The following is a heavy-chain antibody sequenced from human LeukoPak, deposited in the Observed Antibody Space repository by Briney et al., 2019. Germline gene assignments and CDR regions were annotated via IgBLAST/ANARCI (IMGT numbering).Heavy chain of an antibody. V-gene: IGHV1-2*02. J-gene: IGHJ3*02. CDR2: INPNSGGT. D-gene: IGHD6-13*01. CDR1: GYTFTGYY. CDR3: ARTYSSSRDAFDI. Sequence: GASVKVSCKASGYTFTGYYMHWVRQAPGQGLEWMGWINPNSGGTNYAQKFQGRVTMTRDTSISTAYMELSRLRSDDTAVYYCARTYSSSRDAFDIWGQGTMVTVSS.